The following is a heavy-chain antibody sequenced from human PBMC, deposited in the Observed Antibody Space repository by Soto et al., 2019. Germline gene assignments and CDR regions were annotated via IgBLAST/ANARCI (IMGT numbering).Heavy chain of an antibody. D-gene: IGHD3-10*01. CDR1: GGSFSGYY. J-gene: IGHJ6*02. Sequence: SETLSLTCAVYGGSFSGYYWSWIRQPPGKGLEWIGEINHSGSTNYNPSLKSRVTISVDTSKKQFSLKLSSVTAADTAVYYCASGPSRSGSYRGYYYYGMDVWGQGITVTVSS. CDR2: INHSGST. V-gene: IGHV4-34*01. CDR3: ASGPSRSGSYRGYYYYGMDV.